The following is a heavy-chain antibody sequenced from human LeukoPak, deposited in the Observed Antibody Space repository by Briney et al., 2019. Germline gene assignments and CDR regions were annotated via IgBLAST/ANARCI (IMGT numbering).Heavy chain of an antibody. CDR2: INTDGTVT. D-gene: IGHD6-19*01. CDR1: RFTFSKYW. Sequence: GGSLRLSCAASRFTFSKYWMLWVRQAPGKGLESVTRINTDGTVTTYADSVKGRFTVSRDNADNTMFLQMNSVRDEDTAVYYCATKQWLAPPPDSWGQGTPVTVSS. CDR3: ATKQWLAPPPDS. V-gene: IGHV3-74*01. J-gene: IGHJ4*02.